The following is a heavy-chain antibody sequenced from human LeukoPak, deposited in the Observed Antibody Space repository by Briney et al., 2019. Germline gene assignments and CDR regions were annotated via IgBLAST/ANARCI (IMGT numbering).Heavy chain of an antibody. D-gene: IGHD6-13*01. J-gene: IGHJ5*02. V-gene: IGHV4-34*01. CDR3: ARRDSSSWNGGNNWFDP. CDR2: INHSGST. CDR1: GGSFSGYY. Sequence: SETLSLTCAVYGGSFSGYYWSWIRQPPGKGLEWIGEINHSGSTNYNPSLKSRVTIPVDTSKNQFSLKLSSVTAADTAVYYCARRDSSSWNGGNNWFDPWGQGTLVTVSS.